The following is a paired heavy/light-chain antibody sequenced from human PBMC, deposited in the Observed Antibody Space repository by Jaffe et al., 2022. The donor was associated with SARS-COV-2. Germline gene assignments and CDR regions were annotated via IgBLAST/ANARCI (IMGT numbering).Light chain of an antibody. J-gene: IGKJ1*01. CDR1: QSVSSSY. CDR3: QQYGSSTRT. CDR2: GAS. Sequence: EIVLTQSPGTLSLSPGERATLSCRASQSVSSSYLAWYQQKPGQAPRLLIYGASSRATGIPDRFSGSGSGTDFTLTISRLEPEDFAVYYCQQYGSSTRTFGQGTKVEIK. V-gene: IGKV3-20*01.
Heavy chain of an antibody. D-gene: IGHD3-22*01. V-gene: IGHV3-11*01. J-gene: IGHJ6*02. CDR3: ARDSFRRRYYDSSGTYYYYYGMDV. Sequence: QVQLVESGGGLVKPGGSLRLSCAASGFTFSDYYMSWIRQAPGKGLEWVSYISSSGSTIYYADSVKGRFTISRDNAKNSLYLQMNSLRAEDTAVYYCARDSFRRRYYDSSGTYYYYYGMDVWGQGTTVTVSS. CDR2: ISSSGSTI. CDR1: GFTFSDYY.